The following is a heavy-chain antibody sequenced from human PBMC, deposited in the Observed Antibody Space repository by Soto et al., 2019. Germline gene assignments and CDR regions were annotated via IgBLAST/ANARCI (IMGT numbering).Heavy chain of an antibody. CDR2: IKQDGSEK. Sequence: GGSVRLSCAASGFTFSSYWMSWVRQAPGKGLEWVANIKQDGSEKYYVDSVKGRFTISRDNAKNSLYLQMNSLRAEDTAVYYSARHLNSGYEGSLAAFNIWAQGKMVTFPS. CDR3: ARHLNSGYEGSLAAFNI. CDR1: GFTFSSYW. J-gene: IGHJ3*02. D-gene: IGHD5-12*01. V-gene: IGHV3-7*01.